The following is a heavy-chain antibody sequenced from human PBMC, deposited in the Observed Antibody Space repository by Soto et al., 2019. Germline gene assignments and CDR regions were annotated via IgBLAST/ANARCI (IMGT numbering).Heavy chain of an antibody. CDR3: AAGGGLPRYY. Sequence: QLQLQESGSGLVKPSQTLSLTCAVSGGSISSGGYSWSWIRQPPGKGLEWIGYIYHSGSTYYTPSVKRRVTISLDRSKNQFSLKLSSVTAADTAVYYCAAGGGLPRYYWGQGTLVTVSS. CDR2: IYHSGST. CDR1: GGSISSGGYS. D-gene: IGHD5-12*01. J-gene: IGHJ4*02. V-gene: IGHV4-30-2*01.